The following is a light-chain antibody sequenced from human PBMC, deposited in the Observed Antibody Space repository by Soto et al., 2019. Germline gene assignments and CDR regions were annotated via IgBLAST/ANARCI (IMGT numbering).Light chain of an antibody. Sequence: EVVLTQSACTLSLSQGERATLSCRASQTVSSSFLAWYQQTPGQAPRLLIYAASSRATGIPDRFSGSGSGTDFTLTISRLEPEDFAVYYCQQYGNSPQTFGQGTKVDIK. CDR1: QTVSSSF. CDR3: QQYGNSPQT. J-gene: IGKJ1*01. CDR2: AAS. V-gene: IGKV3-20*01.